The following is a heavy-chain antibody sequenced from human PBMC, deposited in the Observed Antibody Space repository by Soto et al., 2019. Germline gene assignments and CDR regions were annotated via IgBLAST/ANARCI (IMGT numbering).Heavy chain of an antibody. CDR2: ISYDGSNK. CDR1: GFNFSSYG. D-gene: IGHD2-15*01. Sequence: GGSLRLSCAASGFNFSSYGMHWVRQAPGKGLEWVAVISYDGSNKYYADSVKGRFTISRDNSKNTLYLQMNSLRAEDTAVYYCARDLEREDIVVVVAAMAFDYWGQGTLVTVSS. J-gene: IGHJ4*02. CDR3: ARDLEREDIVVVVAAMAFDY. V-gene: IGHV3-30*03.